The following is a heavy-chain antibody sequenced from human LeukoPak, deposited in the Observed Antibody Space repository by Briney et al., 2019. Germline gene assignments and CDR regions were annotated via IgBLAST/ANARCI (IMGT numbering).Heavy chain of an antibody. CDR2: IYHSGST. J-gene: IGHJ4*02. CDR3: ARLHSGSYTHFDY. Sequence: SGTLSLTCAVSGGSISSSNWWSWVRQPPGKGLEWIGEIYHSGSTNYNPSLKSRVTISVDKSKNQFSLKLSSVTAADTAVYYCARLHSGSYTHFDYWGQGTLVTVSS. CDR1: GGSISSSNW. V-gene: IGHV4-4*02. D-gene: IGHD1-26*01.